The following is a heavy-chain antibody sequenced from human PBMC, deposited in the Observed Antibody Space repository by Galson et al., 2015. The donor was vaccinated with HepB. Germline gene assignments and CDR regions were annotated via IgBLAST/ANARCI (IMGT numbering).Heavy chain of an antibody. J-gene: IGHJ6*02. D-gene: IGHD3-3*01. Sequence: SLRLSCAASGFTFSSYSMNWVRQAPGKGLEWVSYISSSSSTIYYADSVKGRFTISRDNAKNSLYLQMNSLRDEDTAVYYCAREGADFWSGYGMDVWGQGTTVTVSS. V-gene: IGHV3-48*02. CDR3: AREGADFWSGYGMDV. CDR2: ISSSSSTI. CDR1: GFTFSSYS.